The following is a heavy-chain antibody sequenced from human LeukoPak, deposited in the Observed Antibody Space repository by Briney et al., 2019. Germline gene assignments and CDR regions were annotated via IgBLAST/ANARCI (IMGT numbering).Heavy chain of an antibody. Sequence: GESLKISCKGSGYSFTSYWIGWVRQMPGKGLEWMGIIYPGDSDTRYSPSFQGQVTISADKSISTAYLQWSSLRSEDTAVYYCARDQLRYFDLWGRGTLVTVSS. D-gene: IGHD2-2*01. CDR2: IYPGDSDT. CDR3: ARDQLRYFDL. V-gene: IGHV5-51*01. CDR1: GYSFTSYW. J-gene: IGHJ2*01.